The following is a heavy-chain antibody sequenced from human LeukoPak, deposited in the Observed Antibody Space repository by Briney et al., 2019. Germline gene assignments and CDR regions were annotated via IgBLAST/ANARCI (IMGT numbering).Heavy chain of an antibody. V-gene: IGHV4-59*08. Sequence: SETLSLTCTVSGGSISSYYWSWIRQPPGKGLEWIGYIYYSASTNYNPSLKSRVTISVDTSKNQFSLKLSSVTAADTAVYYCARHDGVLATFDYWGQGTLVTVSS. CDR2: IYYSAST. D-gene: IGHD4/OR15-4a*01. CDR1: GGSISSYY. J-gene: IGHJ4*02. CDR3: ARHDGVLATFDY.